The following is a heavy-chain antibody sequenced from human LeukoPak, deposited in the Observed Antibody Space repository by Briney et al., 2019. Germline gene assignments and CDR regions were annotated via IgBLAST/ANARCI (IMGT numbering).Heavy chain of an antibody. D-gene: IGHD3-3*01. CDR2: INHSGST. CDR1: GGSFSGYY. CDR3: ARAEPYYDVWSGYYSDAFDI. V-gene: IGHV4-34*01. Sequence: SQTLSLTCAVYGGSFSGYYWSWIRQPPGKGLEWIGEINHSGSTNYNPSLKSRVTISVDTSKNQFSLKLSSVTAADTAVYYCARAEPYYDVWSGYYSDAFDIWGQGTMVTVSS. J-gene: IGHJ3*02.